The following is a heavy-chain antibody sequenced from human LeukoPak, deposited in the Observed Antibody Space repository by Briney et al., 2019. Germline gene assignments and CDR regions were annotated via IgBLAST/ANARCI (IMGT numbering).Heavy chain of an antibody. D-gene: IGHD3-22*01. J-gene: IGHJ4*02. CDR2: ISGSGGST. CDR3: ARDRFRSSGSGAFDY. Sequence: GGSLRLSCAASGFTFSSYAMSWVRQAPGKGLEWVSAISGSGGSTYYADSVKGRFTISRDNAKNSLYLQMNSLRAEDTAVYYCARDRFRSSGSGAFDYWGQGTLVTVSS. CDR1: GFTFSSYA. V-gene: IGHV3-23*01.